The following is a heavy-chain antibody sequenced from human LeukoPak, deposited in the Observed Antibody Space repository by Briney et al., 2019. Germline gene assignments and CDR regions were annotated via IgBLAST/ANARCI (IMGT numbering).Heavy chain of an antibody. J-gene: IGHJ4*02. D-gene: IGHD6-19*01. CDR3: ARDGSRVAGTPHFDY. V-gene: IGHV3-21*01. CDR2: ISSSSSYI. CDR1: GFTFSSYA. Sequence: GGSLRLSCAASGFTFSSYAMHWVRQAPGKGLEWVSSISSSSSYIYYADSVKGRFTISRDNAKNSLYLQMNSLRAEDTAVYYCARDGSRVAGTPHFDYWGQGTLVTVSS.